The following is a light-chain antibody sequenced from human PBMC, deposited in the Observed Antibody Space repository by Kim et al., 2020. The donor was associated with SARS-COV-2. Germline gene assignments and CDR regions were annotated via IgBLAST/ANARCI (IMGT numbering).Light chain of an antibody. Sequence: SSELTQDPAVSVASGQTVRITCQGDSLRDYYASWYGQKPGQAPVLVPYSKNSRPCGIPDRCSGSSSGDTASLTFTGAQAADEADYYCNSRASSGDRYVFGTGTKVTAL. J-gene: IGLJ1*01. CDR1: SLRDYY. V-gene: IGLV3-19*01. CDR2: SKN. CDR3: NSRASSGDRYV.